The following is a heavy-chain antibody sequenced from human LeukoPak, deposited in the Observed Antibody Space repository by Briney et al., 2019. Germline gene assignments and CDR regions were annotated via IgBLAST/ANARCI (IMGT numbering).Heavy chain of an antibody. J-gene: IGHJ6*03. CDR3: ARDRYYYDSSGRPGYYYYYYMDV. CDR1: GYTFTGYY. Sequence: GASVKVSCKASGYTFTGYYMHWVRQAPGQGLEWMGRINPNSGGTNYAQKFQGRVTMTRDTSISTAYMELSRLRSDDTAVYYCARDRYYYDSSGRPGYYYYYYMDVWGKGTTVTVSS. CDR2: INPNSGGT. D-gene: IGHD3-22*01. V-gene: IGHV1-2*06.